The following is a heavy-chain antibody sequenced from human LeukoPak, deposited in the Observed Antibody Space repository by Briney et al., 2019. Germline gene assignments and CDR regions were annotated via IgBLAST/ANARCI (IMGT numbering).Heavy chain of an antibody. J-gene: IGHJ2*01. CDR2: ISSSGSTI. Sequence: PGGSLRLSCAASGFTFSDYYMSWIRQAPGKGLEWVSYISSSGSTIYYADSVKGRFTISRDNAKNSLYLQMNSLRAEDTAVYYCAKNNDYGGSYWYFDLWGRGTLVTVSS. D-gene: IGHD4-23*01. CDR1: GFTFSDYY. CDR3: AKNNDYGGSYWYFDL. V-gene: IGHV3-11*01.